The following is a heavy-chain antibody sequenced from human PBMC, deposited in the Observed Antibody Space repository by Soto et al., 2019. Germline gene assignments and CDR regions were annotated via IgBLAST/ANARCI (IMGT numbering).Heavy chain of an antibody. CDR1: GFTFSSYA. CDR2: ISGSGGST. V-gene: IGHV3-23*01. D-gene: IGHD3-3*01. J-gene: IGHJ4*02. Sequence: ETLRLSCAASGFTFSSYAMSWVRQAPGKGLEWVSAISGSGGSTYYADSVKGRFTISRDNSKNTLYLQMNSLRAEDTAVYYCAKSLERITIFGVVIRNFDYWGQGTLVTVSS. CDR3: AKSLERITIFGVVIRNFDY.